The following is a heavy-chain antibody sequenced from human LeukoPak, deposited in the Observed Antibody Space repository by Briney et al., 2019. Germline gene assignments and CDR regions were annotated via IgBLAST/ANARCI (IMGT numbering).Heavy chain of an antibody. V-gene: IGHV1-8*01. Sequence: ASVTVSCKASGYTFTSYDIHWVRQAPGQGLEWMGWMNPNSGNTGYAQKFQGRVTMTRNTSISTAYMELSSLRSEDTAVYYCARGSEMAPDAFDIWGQGTMVTVSS. D-gene: IGHD5-24*01. CDR1: GYTFTSYD. J-gene: IGHJ3*02. CDR3: ARGSEMAPDAFDI. CDR2: MNPNSGNT.